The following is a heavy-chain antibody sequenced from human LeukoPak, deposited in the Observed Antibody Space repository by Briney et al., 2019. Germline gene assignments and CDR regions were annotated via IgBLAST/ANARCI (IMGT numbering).Heavy chain of an antibody. V-gene: IGHV4-59*08. J-gene: IGHJ3*02. CDR3: ARHIVMAHRGAFDI. Sequence: SETLSLTCTVSGGSISSYYWSWIRQPPGKGLEWIGYIYYSGSTNYNPSLKSRVTISVDTSKDQFSLKLSSVTAADTAVYYCARHIVMAHRGAFDIWGQGTMVTVSS. D-gene: IGHD2-21*01. CDR1: GGSISSYY. CDR2: IYYSGST.